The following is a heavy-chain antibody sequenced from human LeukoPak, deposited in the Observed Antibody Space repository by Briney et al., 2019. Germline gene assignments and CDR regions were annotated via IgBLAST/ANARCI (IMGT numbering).Heavy chain of an antibody. CDR1: GFTFSSYS. CDR2: VNTDGSAT. CDR3: ARGGQGAVDY. V-gene: IGHV3-74*01. D-gene: IGHD3-16*01. J-gene: IGHJ4*02. Sequence: PGGSLRLSCAASGFTFSSYSMNWVRQAPGKGLVWVSCVNTDGSATTYADSVKGRCTISRDNAKNTLYLQMNRLRAEDTAVYYCARGGQGAVDYWGQGTLVTVSS.